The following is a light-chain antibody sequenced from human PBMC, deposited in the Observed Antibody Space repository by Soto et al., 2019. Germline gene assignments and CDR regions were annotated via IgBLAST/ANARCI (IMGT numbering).Light chain of an antibody. Sequence: QSVLTQPASVSGSPGQSITISCTGTSSDVGAYNYVSWYQQHPGKAPKLMIYDVTNRPSGVSNRFSGSKSGYTASLTISGLQAEDEADYYCSSYTTSSTDVFGTGTKVTVL. CDR1: SSDVGAYNY. CDR3: SSYTTSSTDV. CDR2: DVT. V-gene: IGLV2-14*03. J-gene: IGLJ1*01.